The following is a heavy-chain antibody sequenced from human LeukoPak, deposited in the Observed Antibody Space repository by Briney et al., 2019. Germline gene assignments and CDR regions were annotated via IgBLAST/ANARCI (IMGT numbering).Heavy chain of an antibody. D-gene: IGHD2-15*01. J-gene: IGHJ4*02. V-gene: IGHV4-31*03. Sequence: PSQTLSLTCTVSGGSISIGGYYWSWIRQHPGKGLEWIGYIYYSGNTYYTPSLKSRVTMSVDTSKNQFSLNLSSVTAADTAVYYCARRLPSIAALDYWGQGILVTVSS. CDR3: ARRLPSIAALDY. CDR2: IYYSGNT. CDR1: GGSISIGGYY.